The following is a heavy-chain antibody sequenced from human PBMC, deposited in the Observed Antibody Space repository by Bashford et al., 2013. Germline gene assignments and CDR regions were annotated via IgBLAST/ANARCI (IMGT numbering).Heavy chain of an antibody. D-gene: IGHD5-18*01. CDR3: AKXVDTAMVKEFDY. Sequence: SLRLSCAASGFTFDDYAMHWVRQAPGKGLEWVSGISWNSGSIGYADSVKGRFTISRDNAKNSLYLQMNSLRAEDTALYYXAKXVDTAMVKEFDYWGQGTLVTVSS. CDR1: GFTFDDYA. CDR2: ISWNSGSI. V-gene: IGHV3-9*01. J-gene: IGHJ4*02.